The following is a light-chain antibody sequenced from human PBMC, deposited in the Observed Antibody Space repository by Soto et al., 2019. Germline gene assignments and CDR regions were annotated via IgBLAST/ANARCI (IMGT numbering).Light chain of an antibody. CDR1: RGFSSY. V-gene: IGKV1-9*01. Sequence: DIQLTQSPSFLSASVGDRVTITCRASRGFSSYLAWYQQKPGKAPKLLIYAASTLQSGVPSRFSGSGSGTEFTLTISSLQPEDFATYYCQQLNSYPITFGQGTRLEIK. CDR2: AAS. J-gene: IGKJ5*01. CDR3: QQLNSYPIT.